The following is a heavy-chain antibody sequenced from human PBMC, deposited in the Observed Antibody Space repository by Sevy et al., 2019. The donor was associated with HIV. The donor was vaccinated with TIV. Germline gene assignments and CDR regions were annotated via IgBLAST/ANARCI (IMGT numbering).Heavy chain of an antibody. J-gene: IGHJ3*02. D-gene: IGHD1-26*01. V-gene: IGHV3-23*01. Sequence: GGSLRLSCAASGFTFSSYAMSWVRQAPGMGLEWVSAISGSGGSTYYADSVKGRFTISRDNSKNTLYLQMNSLRAEDTAVYYCAKDPGATGAFDIWGQGTMVTVSS. CDR3: AKDPGATGAFDI. CDR2: ISGSGGST. CDR1: GFTFSSYA.